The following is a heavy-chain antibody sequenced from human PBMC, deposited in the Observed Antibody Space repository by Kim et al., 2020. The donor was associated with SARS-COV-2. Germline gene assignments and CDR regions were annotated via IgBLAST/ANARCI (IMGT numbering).Heavy chain of an antibody. CDR2: INWNAGST. J-gene: IGHJ3*02. CDR1: GFKFDDYG. CDR3: ARDPMSLALDI. V-gene: IGHV3-20*04. Sequence: GGSLRLSCAASGFKFDDYGMTWVRQAPGKGLEWVSGINWNAGSTAYADSVKGRFTISRDDAKNSLYLQMNNLRAEDTALYYCARDPMSLALDIWGQGTMVTVSS.